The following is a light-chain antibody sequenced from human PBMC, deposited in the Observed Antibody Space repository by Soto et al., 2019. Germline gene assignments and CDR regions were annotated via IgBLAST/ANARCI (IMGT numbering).Light chain of an antibody. CDR1: NFGTKS. CDR2: DDD. V-gene: IGLV3-21*02. Sequence: SYELTQPPSVSVAPGQTARITCGGDNFGTKSVHWYQQMPGQAPVMVVYDDDDRPSGIPERFSGSNSGNTATLTISRVEAGDEADYYCQVWDSSGDHLVVFGGGTKLTVL. CDR3: QVWDSSGDHLVV. J-gene: IGLJ2*01.